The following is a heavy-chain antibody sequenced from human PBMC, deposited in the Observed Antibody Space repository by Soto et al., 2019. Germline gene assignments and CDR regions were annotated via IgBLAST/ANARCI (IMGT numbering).Heavy chain of an antibody. V-gene: IGHV6-1*01. J-gene: IGHJ6*03. D-gene: IGHD3-9*01. CDR2: TYYRSKWYN. Sequence: SQTLSLTCAISGDSVSRNSAAWNWIRQSPSRGLEWLGRTYYRSKWYNDYAVSVKSRITINPDTSKNQFSLQLNSVTPEDTAVYYCARDVRDFDRPQIHYYYMDVWGKGTTVTVSS. CDR1: GDSVSRNSAA. CDR3: ARDVRDFDRPQIHYYYMDV.